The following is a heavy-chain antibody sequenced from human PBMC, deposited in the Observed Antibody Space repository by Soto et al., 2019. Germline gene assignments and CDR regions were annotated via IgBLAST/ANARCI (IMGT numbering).Heavy chain of an antibody. CDR2: INGGNGNT. J-gene: IGHJ6*02. CDR3: ARANSGPNGMDG. D-gene: IGHD1-7*01. V-gene: IGHV1-3*01. Sequence: ASVKVSCKPSGYTFTNYAMHWVRQAPGQRLEWMGWINGGNGNTKYSQQFQGRVTISRDTSATTAYMELSSLRSEDTAVYDCARANSGPNGMDGWGQGTTVTVSS. CDR1: GYTFTNYA.